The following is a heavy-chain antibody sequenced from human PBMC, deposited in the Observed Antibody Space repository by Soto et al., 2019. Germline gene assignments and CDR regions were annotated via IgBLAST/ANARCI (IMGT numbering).Heavy chain of an antibody. CDR1: GGSISSYY. CDR3: AHAGADCSGGSCPPLGGFDY. D-gene: IGHD2-15*01. Sequence: SETLSLTYTVTGGSISSYYWSWIRQPPGKGLEWIGYIYHSGSTNYNPSLKSRLTITKDTSKNQVVLTMTNMDPVDTATYYCAHAGADCSGGSCPPLGGFDYWGQGTLVTVSS. J-gene: IGHJ4*02. CDR2: IYHSGST. V-gene: IGHV4-59*01.